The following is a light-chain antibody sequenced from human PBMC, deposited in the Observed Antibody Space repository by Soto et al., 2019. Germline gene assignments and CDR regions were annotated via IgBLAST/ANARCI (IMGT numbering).Light chain of an antibody. J-gene: IGKJ4*01. CDR2: AAS. CDR1: QTIDNY. CDR3: RRGYTSSR. Sequence: IQITKSPSSRRAAIEYRFTITFRAIQTIDNYLNWYQQKPGKAPKLLISAASRLQSGVPSRFSGVGFWRDVILTIHTLQPEEIATYFCRRGYTSSRFGGGTKVDI. V-gene: IGKV1-39*01.